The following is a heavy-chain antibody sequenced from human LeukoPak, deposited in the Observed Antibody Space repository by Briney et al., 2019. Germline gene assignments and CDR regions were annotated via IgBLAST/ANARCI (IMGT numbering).Heavy chain of an antibody. CDR2: MNVDGSEE. CDR3: ARDPVEWELLLDY. D-gene: IGHD1-26*01. Sequence: GGSLRLSCAASGFTFSSYWMGWVRQAPGKRLEWVANMNVDGSEEYYADSAKGRFTISRDNARNSVYLQMNSLRVEDTAVYYCARDPVEWELLLDYWGQGTLVTVSS. V-gene: IGHV3-7*01. J-gene: IGHJ4*02. CDR1: GFTFSSYW.